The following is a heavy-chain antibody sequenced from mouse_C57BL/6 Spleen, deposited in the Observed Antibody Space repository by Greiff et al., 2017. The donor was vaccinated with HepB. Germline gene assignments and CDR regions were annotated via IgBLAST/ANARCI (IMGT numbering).Heavy chain of an antibody. D-gene: IGHD3-2*01. CDR2: IWGVGST. V-gene: IGHV2-6*01. Sequence: VMLVESGPGLVAPSQSLSITCTVSGFSLTSYGVYWVRQSPGKGLEWLGVIWGVGSTNYNSALKSRLSISKDNSKSQVFLKMNSLQTDDTAMYYCASGDLDSSWFAYWGQGTLVTVSA. J-gene: IGHJ3*01. CDR1: GFSLTSYG. CDR3: ASGDLDSSWFAY.